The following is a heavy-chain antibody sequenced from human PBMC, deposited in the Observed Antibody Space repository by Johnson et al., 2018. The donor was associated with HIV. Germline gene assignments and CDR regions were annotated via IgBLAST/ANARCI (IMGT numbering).Heavy chain of an antibody. Sequence: QVQLVESGGGVVQPGGSLRLSCTASGFSFSTYGMHWVRQAPGKGLEWVAFIQHDGKKELYGDSAKGRVTIPRDNYKNTLYLYMTSLRSDDTTTYYCAKDWGAAAGSGAFDIWGQGTLVTVSS. CDR3: AKDWGAAAGSGAFDI. V-gene: IGHV3-30*02. CDR2: IQHDGKKE. D-gene: IGHD6-13*01. J-gene: IGHJ3*02. CDR1: GFSFSTYG.